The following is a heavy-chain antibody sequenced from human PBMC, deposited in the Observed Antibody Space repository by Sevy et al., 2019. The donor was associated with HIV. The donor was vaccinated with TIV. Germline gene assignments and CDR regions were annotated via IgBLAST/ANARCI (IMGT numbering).Heavy chain of an antibody. J-gene: IGHJ4*02. CDR1: GFTFSNYA. CDR2: ISGSAHRT. CDR3: VKEVSEYSYSDY. Sequence: GGSLRLSCAASGFTFSNYAMSWVHQTPWKGLEWVSAISGSAHRTYYTDSVKGRFTISRDNSKNMLFLQMNSLRAEDTAVYYCVKEVSEYSYSDYWGQGTLVTVSS. D-gene: IGHD5-18*01. V-gene: IGHV3-23*01.